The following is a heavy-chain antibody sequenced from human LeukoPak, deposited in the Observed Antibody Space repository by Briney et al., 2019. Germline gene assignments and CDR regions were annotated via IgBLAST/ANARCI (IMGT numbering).Heavy chain of an antibody. V-gene: IGHV4-59*12. Sequence: PSETLSLACSVSDGFNSRYYWSWVRQPPGKGLEWLGHIFYSGHSNYNASLTSRIRMSVDTSKAQFSLELASVIAADTAVYYCARIDPLGFFDQWGPGILVTVSS. CDR1: DGFNSRYY. CDR3: ARIDPLGFFDQ. J-gene: IGHJ4*02. CDR2: IFYSGHS. D-gene: IGHD6-25*01.